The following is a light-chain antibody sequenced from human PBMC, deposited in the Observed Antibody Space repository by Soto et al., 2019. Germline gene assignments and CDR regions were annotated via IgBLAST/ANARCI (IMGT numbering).Light chain of an antibody. V-gene: IGKV4-1*01. CDR2: WAS. Sequence: DIVMTQSPDSLAVSLGERATINCKSSQTILYNSYNKSYLAWYQHKPGQSPRLLIYWASTRESGVPDRFSGRGSGTAFTLPISSLQAEGVAVYYCHQYYGNPSFGPGTKLEIK. CDR3: HQYYGNPS. J-gene: IGKJ2*01. CDR1: QTILYNSYNKSY.